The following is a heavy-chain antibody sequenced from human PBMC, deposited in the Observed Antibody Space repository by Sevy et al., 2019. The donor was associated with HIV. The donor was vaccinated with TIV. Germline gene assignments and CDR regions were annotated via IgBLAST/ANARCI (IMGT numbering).Heavy chain of an antibody. CDR1: GFTFRNYA. D-gene: IGHD5-18*01. V-gene: IGHV3-23*01. CDR3: AKDIAGAYTYGYDSANLDY. CDR2: LSASGDNA. J-gene: IGHJ4*02. Sequence: GGSLRLSCSASGFTFRNYALGWVRQAPGKGLEWVSALSASGDNAYYSDSVKGRFTISRDNSKNTLNLQMKSLRAEDTAMYYCAKDIAGAYTYGYDSANLDYWGQGTLVTVSS.